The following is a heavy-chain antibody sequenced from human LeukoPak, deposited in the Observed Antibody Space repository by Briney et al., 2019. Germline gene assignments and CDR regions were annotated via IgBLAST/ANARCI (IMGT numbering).Heavy chain of an antibody. J-gene: IGHJ4*02. CDR3: ARGSPPRRNYDSRGYYSYYFDY. V-gene: IGHV1-18*01. CDR2: ISAYNGNT. CDR1: GYTFSGYY. Sequence: ASVKVSCKASGYTFSGYYMHWVRQAPGQGLEWMGWISAYNGNTHYAQKLQGRVTMTTDTSTSTVYMELRSLRSDDTAVYYCARGSPPRRNYDSRGYYSYYFDYWGQGTLVTVSS. D-gene: IGHD3-22*01.